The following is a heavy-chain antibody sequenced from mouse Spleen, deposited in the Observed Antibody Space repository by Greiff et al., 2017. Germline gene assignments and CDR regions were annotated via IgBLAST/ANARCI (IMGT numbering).Heavy chain of an antibody. CDR3: TEIDYVGDYYAMDY. V-gene: IGHV6-3*01. D-gene: IGHD2-4*01. J-gene: IGHJ4*01. Sequence: EVKLMESGGGLVQPGGSMKLSCVASGFTFSNYWMNWVRQSPEKGLEWVAQIRLKSDNYATHYAESVKGRFTISRDDSKSSVYLQMNNLRAEDTGIYYCTEIDYVGDYYAMDYWGQGTSVTVSS. CDR2: IRLKSDNYAT. CDR1: GFTFSNYW.